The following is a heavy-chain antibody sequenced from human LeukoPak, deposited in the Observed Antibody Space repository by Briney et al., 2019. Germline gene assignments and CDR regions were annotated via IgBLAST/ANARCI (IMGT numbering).Heavy chain of an antibody. V-gene: IGHV7-4-1*02. D-gene: IGHD1-14*01. CDR3: ARDGSTPDGITEGRDAFDI. Sequence: GASVKVSCKASGYTLSNYAMNWVRQAPGQGLEWMGWINTKTGNPTYAQGFTGRFVFSLDTSVSTTYLQISSLKTEDTAVYYCARDGSTPDGITEGRDAFDIWGQGTMVSVSS. J-gene: IGHJ3*02. CDR2: INTKTGNP. CDR1: GYTLSNYA.